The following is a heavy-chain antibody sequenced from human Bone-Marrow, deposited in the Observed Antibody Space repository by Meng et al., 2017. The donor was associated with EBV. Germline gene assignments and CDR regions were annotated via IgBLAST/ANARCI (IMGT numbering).Heavy chain of an antibody. CDR3: AHRRDYSYFDY. D-gene: IGHD2-21*01. J-gene: IGHJ4*02. CDR2: IYWDDDK. CDR1: GFSLSTPGVG. Sequence: QFTLEEAGPTLGKPTQNLTLTCTFSGFSLSTPGVGVGWIRQPPGEALEWLAVIYWDDDKRYSPSLKSRLTITKDTSKQQVVLTMTNMDPVDTATYYCAHRRDYSYFDYWGQGTLVTVSS. V-gene: IGHV2-5*02.